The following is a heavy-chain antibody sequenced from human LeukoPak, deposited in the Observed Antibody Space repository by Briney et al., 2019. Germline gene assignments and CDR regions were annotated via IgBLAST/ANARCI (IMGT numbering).Heavy chain of an antibody. V-gene: IGHV4-59*01. CDR3: ARGMATINY. Sequence: SETLSLTCTVSGGSISSYYWSWIRQSPGKGLECIGYIHYTGSTNYNPSLKSRVTISVETSKNQFSLKLSSVTAADTAVYYCARGMATINYWGQGTLVTVSS. CDR2: IHYTGST. J-gene: IGHJ4*02. CDR1: GGSISSYY. D-gene: IGHD5-24*01.